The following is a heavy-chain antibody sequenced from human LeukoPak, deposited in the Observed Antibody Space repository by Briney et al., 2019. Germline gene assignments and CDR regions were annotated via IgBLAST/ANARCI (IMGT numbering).Heavy chain of an antibody. Sequence: PSETLSLTCTVSAVSISSFYWSWIRQPPGKGLEWIGYMYYSGSASYNPSLKSRLTISADTSKNQFSLKLSSVTAADTAVYYCARHKSGYSSTTPLDYWGQGTLVTVSS. CDR1: AVSISSFY. CDR2: MYYSGSA. D-gene: IGHD6-13*01. V-gene: IGHV4-59*08. CDR3: ARHKSGYSSTTPLDY. J-gene: IGHJ4*02.